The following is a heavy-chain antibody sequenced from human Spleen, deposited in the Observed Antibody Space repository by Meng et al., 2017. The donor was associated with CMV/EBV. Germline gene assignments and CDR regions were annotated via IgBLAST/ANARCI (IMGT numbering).Heavy chain of an antibody. Sequence: ASVKVSCKASGYTFTGYYIHWVRQAPGQGLEWMGWISAYRGDTDYAQKFQGRVTMTTDTSTGTAYLELRSLRSDDTAVYYCARADFVTVFGVVSHINGLDVWGQGTTVTVSS. J-gene: IGHJ6*02. CDR1: GYTFTGYY. CDR3: ARADFVTVFGVVSHINGLDV. CDR2: ISAYRGDT. D-gene: IGHD3-3*01. V-gene: IGHV1-18*04.